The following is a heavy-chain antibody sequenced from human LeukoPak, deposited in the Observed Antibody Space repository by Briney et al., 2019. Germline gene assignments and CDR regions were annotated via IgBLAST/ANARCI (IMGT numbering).Heavy chain of an antibody. Sequence: GASVKVSCKASGYTFTSYGINWVRQAPGQGLEWMGWIRVYNGNTNYAQKLQGRVTMTTDTSTSTAYMELRSLRSDDTAVYYCARRHSSGWYLDYWGQGTLVTVSS. J-gene: IGHJ4*02. V-gene: IGHV1-18*01. CDR2: IRVYNGNT. CDR1: GYTFTSYG. D-gene: IGHD6-19*01. CDR3: ARRHSSGWYLDY.